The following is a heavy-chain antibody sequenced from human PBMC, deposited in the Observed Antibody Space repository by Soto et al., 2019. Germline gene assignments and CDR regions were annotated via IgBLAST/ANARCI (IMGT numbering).Heavy chain of an antibody. CDR3: ARVTSSRGFFDI. J-gene: IGHJ3*02. CDR1: GGSFSGYY. Sequence: PSETLSLTCAVYGGSFSGYYWSWIRQPPGKGLEWIGEINHSGSTNYNPSHKSRVNISVDTSKNQFSLKMSSVTAADTALYYCARVTSSRGFFDIWGQGTMVTVSS. D-gene: IGHD6-6*01. V-gene: IGHV4-34*01. CDR2: INHSGST.